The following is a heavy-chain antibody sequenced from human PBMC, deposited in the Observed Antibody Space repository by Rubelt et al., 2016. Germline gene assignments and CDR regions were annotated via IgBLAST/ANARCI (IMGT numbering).Heavy chain of an antibody. J-gene: IGHJ4*02. V-gene: IGHV3-30*04. D-gene: IGHD3-16*01. CDR3: ARDPAMDDYVWGAHPLLKAFDY. CDR2: ISYDGSNK. Sequence: GVEWVAVISYDGSNKYYADSVKGRFTISRDNPKNTLYLQMNSLRAEDTAVYYCARDPAMDDYVWGAHPLLKAFDYWGQGTLVTVSS.